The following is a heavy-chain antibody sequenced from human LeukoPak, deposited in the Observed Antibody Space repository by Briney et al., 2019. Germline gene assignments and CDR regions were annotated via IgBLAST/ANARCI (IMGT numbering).Heavy chain of an antibody. D-gene: IGHD3-10*01. CDR2: INHSGST. CDR3: ARSERYYYSSGSYSGY. Sequence: SETLSLTCAVYGGSFSGYYWSWIRQPPGKGLEWIGEINHSGSTNYNPSLKSRVTISVDTSKNQFSLKLSSVTAADTAVYYCARSERYYYSSGSYSGYWGQGTLVTVSS. J-gene: IGHJ4*02. CDR1: GGSFSGYY. V-gene: IGHV4-34*01.